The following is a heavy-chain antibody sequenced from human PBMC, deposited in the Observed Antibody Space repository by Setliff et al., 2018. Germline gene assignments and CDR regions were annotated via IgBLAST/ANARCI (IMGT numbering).Heavy chain of an antibody. J-gene: IGHJ4*01. D-gene: IGHD3-3*01. Sequence: SETLSLTCTVSGGSVGNSYYYWNWIRQPAGKGLEWIGRIYTTWSTNYNPSLKSRVTISLDTSKSQFFLKLSSVTAADTAVYFCARHFPDFGYWSGYITGYFDFWGHGNLVTVSS. CDR3: ARHFPDFGYWSGYITGYFDF. CDR2: IYTTWST. CDR1: GGSVGNSYYY. V-gene: IGHV4-61*02.